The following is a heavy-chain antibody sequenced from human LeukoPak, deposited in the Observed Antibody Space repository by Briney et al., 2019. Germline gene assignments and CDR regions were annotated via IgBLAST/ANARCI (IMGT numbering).Heavy chain of an antibody. CDR1: GGSINSSYW. J-gene: IGHJ2*01. D-gene: IGHD5-18*01. CDR2: ICHTGVT. Sequence: PSETLSLTCAVSGGSINSSYWWNWVRQPPGKGLEWIGEICHTGVTNYNSSLKNRVIISVDKSKNQFSLKLRSANAADTAVYFCARGKSLTRIHPYGHFDLWGRGTLVTVSS. CDR3: ARGKSLTRIHPYGHFDL. V-gene: IGHV4-4*02.